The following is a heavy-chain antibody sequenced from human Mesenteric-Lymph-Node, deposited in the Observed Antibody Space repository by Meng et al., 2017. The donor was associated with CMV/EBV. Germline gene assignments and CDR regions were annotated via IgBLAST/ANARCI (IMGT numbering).Heavy chain of an antibody. J-gene: IGHJ4*02. D-gene: IGHD5-18*01. V-gene: IGHV3-21*01. CDR3: TSRDSYGIDY. CDR2: ISSSSTYI. CDR1: GFTFSKYS. Sequence: GESLKISCAASGFTFSKYSMNWVRQAPGKGLEWVSFISSSSTYIYFADSVKGRFTISRDNAKNTLYLQMNTLRAEDTALYYCTSRDSYGIDYWGQGTLVTVSS.